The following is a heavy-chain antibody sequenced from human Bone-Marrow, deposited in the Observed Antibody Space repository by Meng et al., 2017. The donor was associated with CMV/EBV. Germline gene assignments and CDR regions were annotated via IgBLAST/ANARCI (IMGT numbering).Heavy chain of an antibody. V-gene: IGHV3-9*01. CDR3: AKDRYQLPKANIDY. Sequence: GGSLRLSCAASGFTFDDYAMHWVRQAPGKGLEWVSGISWNSGSIGYADSVKGRFTISRDNAKNSLYLQMNSLRAEDTALYYCAKDRYQLPKANIDYWGQGTLVTVSS. CDR2: ISWNSGSI. J-gene: IGHJ4*02. CDR1: GFTFDDYA. D-gene: IGHD2-2*01.